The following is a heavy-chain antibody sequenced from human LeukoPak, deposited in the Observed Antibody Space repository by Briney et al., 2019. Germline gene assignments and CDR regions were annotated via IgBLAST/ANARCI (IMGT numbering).Heavy chain of an antibody. CDR1: GFTFSNYN. Sequence: PGGSLRLSCAASGFTFSNYNMNRVRQPPGKGLEWVSSISSSSSYMYYEDSVKGRFTISRDNAKNSLYLQMSILGADDTAVYYCTRTCVSAICYSGRYGMDVWGQGTTVTVSS. V-gene: IGHV3-21*01. CDR2: ISSSSSYM. D-gene: IGHD2-2*02. J-gene: IGHJ6*02. CDR3: TRTCVSAICYSGRYGMDV.